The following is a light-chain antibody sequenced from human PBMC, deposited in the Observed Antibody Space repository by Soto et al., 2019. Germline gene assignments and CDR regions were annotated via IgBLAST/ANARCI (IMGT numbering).Light chain of an antibody. V-gene: IGLV2-11*01. CDR1: SSDVGTYDF. CDR3: CLYAVTFYV. CDR2: DVS. J-gene: IGLJ1*01. Sequence: QSALTQPRSVSGSPGQSVTISCTGTSSDVGTYDFVSWYQQHPGKAPRLMIFDVSERPSGVPDRFSGSKSGNTASLTISGIQAEDEADYYCCLYAVTFYVFGTGTQLTVL.